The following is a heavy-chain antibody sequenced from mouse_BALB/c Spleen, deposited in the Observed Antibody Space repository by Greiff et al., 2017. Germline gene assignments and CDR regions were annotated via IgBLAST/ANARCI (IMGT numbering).Heavy chain of an antibody. CDR2: IDPENGDT. CDR1: GFNIKDYY. J-gene: IGHJ2*01. CDR3: NARGSDFDY. V-gene: IGHV14-4*02. Sequence: EVQLQQSGAELVRSGASVKLSCPASGFNIKDYYMHWVKQRPEQGLAWIGWIDPENGDTEYAPKFQGKATMTADTSSNTAYLQLSSLTSEDTAVYYCNARGSDFDYWGQGTTLTGSS. D-gene: IGHD1-1*01.